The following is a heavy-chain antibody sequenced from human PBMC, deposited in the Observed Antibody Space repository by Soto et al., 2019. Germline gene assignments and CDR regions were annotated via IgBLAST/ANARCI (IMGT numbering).Heavy chain of an antibody. Sequence: SETLSLTCTVSGGSISSYYWSWIRQPPGKGLEWIGDIYNSGSTNYNSSLKSRVIISVDTSKNQFSLKLTSVTAADTAVYYCARQSRIASLSWLDPWGLGILVNVSS. CDR3: ARQSRIASLSWLDP. D-gene: IGHD6-13*01. CDR2: IYNSGST. V-gene: IGHV4-59*08. J-gene: IGHJ5*02. CDR1: GGSISSYY.